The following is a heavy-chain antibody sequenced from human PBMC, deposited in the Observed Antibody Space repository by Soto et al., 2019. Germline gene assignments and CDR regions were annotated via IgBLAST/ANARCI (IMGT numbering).Heavy chain of an antibody. V-gene: IGHV1-2*04. CDR2: INPNSGDI. Sequence: ASVKVSCKASGYIFTGYYMHWVRQAPGQGLEWMGWINPNSGDINYTQKFQGWVTMTRDTSISTAYMELSRLRSDDTAVYYCATSRISIAVAGETEYYFDYWGQGTPVTVSS. CDR3: ATSRISIAVAGETEYYFDY. J-gene: IGHJ4*02. CDR1: GYIFTGYY. D-gene: IGHD6-19*01.